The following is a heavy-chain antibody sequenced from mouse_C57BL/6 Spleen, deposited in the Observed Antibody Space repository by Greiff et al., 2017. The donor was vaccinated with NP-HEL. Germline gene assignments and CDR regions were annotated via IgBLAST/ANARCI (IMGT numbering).Heavy chain of an antibody. CDR3: ARGGDYDGRYFDV. CDR1: GYTFTSYW. CDR2: IYPGSGST. D-gene: IGHD2-4*01. V-gene: IGHV1-55*01. Sequence: QVQLQQSGAELVKPGASVKMSCKASGYTFTSYWITWVKQRPGQGLEWIGDIYPGSGSTNYNEKFKSKATLTVDTSSSTAYMQLSSLTSEDSAVYYCARGGDYDGRYFDVWGTGTTVTVSS. J-gene: IGHJ1*03.